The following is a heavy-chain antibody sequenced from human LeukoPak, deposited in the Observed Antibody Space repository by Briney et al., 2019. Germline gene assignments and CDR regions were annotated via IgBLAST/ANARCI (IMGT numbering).Heavy chain of an antibody. J-gene: IGHJ4*02. CDR3: ARDLYGDYTFDY. D-gene: IGHD4-17*01. CDR2: IYHSGST. Sequence: SQTLSLICAVSGGSISSGGYSWSWIRQPPGKGLEWIGYIYHSGSTYHNPSLKSRVTISVDRSKNQFSLKLSSVTAADTAVYYCARDLYGDYTFDYWGQGTLVTVSS. V-gene: IGHV4-30-2*01. CDR1: GGSISSGGYS.